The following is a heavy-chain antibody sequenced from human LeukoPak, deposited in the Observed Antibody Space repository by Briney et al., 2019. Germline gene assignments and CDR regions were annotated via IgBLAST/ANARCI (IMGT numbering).Heavy chain of an antibody. CDR1: GFTVSTNY. CDR2: VYSGGTT. J-gene: IGHJ5*02. Sequence: GGSLRLSCAASGFTVSTNYMSWVRQAPGKGLEWVSLVYSGGTTHYADSVKGRFTISRDNLKNTLYLQMNSLRAEDTAVYYCAGITVAAWGQGTLVTVSS. D-gene: IGHD3-10*01. CDR3: AGITVAA. V-gene: IGHV3-66*01.